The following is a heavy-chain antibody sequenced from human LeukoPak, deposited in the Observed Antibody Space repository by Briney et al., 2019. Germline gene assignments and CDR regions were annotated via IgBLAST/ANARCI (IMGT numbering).Heavy chain of an antibody. J-gene: IGHJ4*02. V-gene: IGHV1-2*06. D-gene: IGHD3-22*01. CDR3: ARGARDYYDSSGYYTY. Sequence: ASVKVSCKASGYTFTGYYMHWVRQAPGQGLEWMGRINPNSGGTNYAQKSQGRVTMTRDTYISTAYMELSRLRSDDTAVYYCARGARDYYDSSGYYTYWGQGTLVTVSS. CDR2: INPNSGGT. CDR1: GYTFTGYY.